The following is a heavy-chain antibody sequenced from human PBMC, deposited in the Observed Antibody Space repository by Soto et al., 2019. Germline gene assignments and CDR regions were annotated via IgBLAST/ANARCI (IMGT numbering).Heavy chain of an antibody. CDR2: INHSGST. D-gene: IGHD1-26*01. V-gene: IGHV4-34*01. Sequence: SETLSLTCAVYGGSFSGYYWSWIRQPPGKGLEWIGEINHSGSTNYNPSLKSRVTISVDTSKNQFSLKLSSVTAADTAVYYCARVPAKDGEWGPCYCYYCGMDVWGQGTTVTVAS. CDR3: ARVPAKDGEWGPCYCYYCGMDV. CDR1: GGSFSGYY. J-gene: IGHJ6*02.